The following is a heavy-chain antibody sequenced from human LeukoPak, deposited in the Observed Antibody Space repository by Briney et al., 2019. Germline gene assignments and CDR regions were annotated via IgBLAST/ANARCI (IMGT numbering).Heavy chain of an antibody. D-gene: IGHD3-10*01. CDR2: FDPEDGET. J-gene: IGHJ5*02. V-gene: IGHV1-24*01. Sequence: ASVTVSCMFSGYTLTELSMHWVRQAPGKGLAWMGGFDPEDGETIYAQKFQGRVTMTEDTSTDTAYMELSSLRSEDTAVYYCASMVRGANWFDPWGQGTLVTVSS. CDR1: GYTLTELS. CDR3: ASMVRGANWFDP.